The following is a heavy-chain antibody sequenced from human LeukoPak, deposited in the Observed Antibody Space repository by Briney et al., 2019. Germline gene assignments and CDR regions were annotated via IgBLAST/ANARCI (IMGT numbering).Heavy chain of an antibody. CDR2: INPNIGGT. Sequence: ASVKVSCKASGYTFTGYYMHWVRQAPGQGLEWMGWINPNIGGTNYAQKFQGRVTMTRDPSISTAYMELSRLRSDDTAVYYCARDPGLDYYDSSGYRDRVDYWGQGTLVTVSS. CDR1: GYTFTGYY. V-gene: IGHV1-2*02. D-gene: IGHD3-22*01. CDR3: ARDPGLDYYDSSGYRDRVDY. J-gene: IGHJ4*02.